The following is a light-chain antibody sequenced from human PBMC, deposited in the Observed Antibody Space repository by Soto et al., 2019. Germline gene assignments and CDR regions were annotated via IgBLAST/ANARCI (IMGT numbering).Light chain of an antibody. CDR2: GNS. V-gene: IGLV1-40*01. CDR3: QSYESSLSGVV. J-gene: IGLJ2*01. Sequence: QSVLTQPPSVSGAPGQRVTISCTGSSSNIGAGYDVHWYQQLPGTAPKLLLYGNSNRPSGVPDRFSGSKSGTSASLAITGLQAEDGADYYCQSYESSLSGVVFGGGTKLTLL. CDR1: SSNIGAGYD.